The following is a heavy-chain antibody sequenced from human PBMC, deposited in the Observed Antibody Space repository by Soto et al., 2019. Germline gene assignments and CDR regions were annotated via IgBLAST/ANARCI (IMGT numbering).Heavy chain of an antibody. CDR1: GFTFSSYA. CDR2: ISGSGGNT. V-gene: IGHV3-23*01. CDR3: AKDGAEGMVAAYYYYYGMDV. Sequence: GGSLRLSCAASGFTFSSYAMSWVRQAPGKGLEWVSAISGSGGNTYYADSVKGRFTISRDNSKNTLYLQMNSLRAEDTAVYYCAKDGAEGMVAAYYYYYGMDVWGQGTTVTVSS. J-gene: IGHJ6*02. D-gene: IGHD2-15*01.